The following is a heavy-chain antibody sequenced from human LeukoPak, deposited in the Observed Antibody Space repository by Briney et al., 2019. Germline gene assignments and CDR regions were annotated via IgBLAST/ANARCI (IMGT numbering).Heavy chain of an antibody. D-gene: IGHD3-3*01. V-gene: IGHV3-30-3*01. CDR2: ISYDGSNK. J-gene: IGHJ6*02. Sequence: GGSLRLSCAASGFTFSSYAMHWVRQAPGKGLEWVAVISYDGSNKYYADSVKGRFTISRDNSKSTLYLQMNSLRAEDTAVYYCARDFGYGDFWSGYYAHYYYYGMDVWGQGTTVTVSS. CDR1: GFTFSSYA. CDR3: ARDFGYGDFWSGYYAHYYYYGMDV.